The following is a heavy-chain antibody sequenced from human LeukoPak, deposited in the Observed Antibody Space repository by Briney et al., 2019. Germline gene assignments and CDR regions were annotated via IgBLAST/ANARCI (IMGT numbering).Heavy chain of an antibody. J-gene: IGHJ6*02. Sequence: SVKVSCKASGGTFSSYAISWVRQAPGQGLEWMGGIIPIFGTANYAQKFQGRVTITADESTSTAYMELSSLRSEDTAVYYCARGYDGSGYLPYYYYYYGMDVWGQGTTVTVSS. D-gene: IGHD3-22*01. CDR1: GGTFSSYA. CDR3: ARGYDGSGYLPYYYYYYGMDV. V-gene: IGHV1-69*13. CDR2: IIPIFGTA.